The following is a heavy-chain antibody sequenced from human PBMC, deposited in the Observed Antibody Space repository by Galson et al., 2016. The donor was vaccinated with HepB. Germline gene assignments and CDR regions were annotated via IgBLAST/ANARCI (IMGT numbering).Heavy chain of an antibody. CDR2: VAYDGSNK. CDR1: GFSFDDYA. CDR3: ARAASELDY. Sequence: SLRLSCAASGFSFDDYAMHWVRQAPAKGLEWVAAVAYDGSNKYYTDSVRGRFAISRDNSKNTLYLQMDSLRVEDTAVYYCARAASELDYWGQGTLVTVSS. J-gene: IGHJ4*02. V-gene: IGHV3-30*03. D-gene: IGHD6-19*01.